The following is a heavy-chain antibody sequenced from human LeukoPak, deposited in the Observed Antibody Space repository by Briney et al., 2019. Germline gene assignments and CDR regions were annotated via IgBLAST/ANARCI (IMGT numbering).Heavy chain of an antibody. CDR1: GFTFSSSG. CDR2: INAGNENT. Sequence: GGSLRLSCAASGFTFSSSGMHWVRQAPGQRLEWMGWINAGNENTKYSQKFQGRVSITRDTSASTAYMELSSLTSEDTAVYYCARDLYGDYFDYWGQGTLVTVSS. D-gene: IGHD3-16*01. V-gene: IGHV1-3*01. J-gene: IGHJ4*02. CDR3: ARDLYGDYFDY.